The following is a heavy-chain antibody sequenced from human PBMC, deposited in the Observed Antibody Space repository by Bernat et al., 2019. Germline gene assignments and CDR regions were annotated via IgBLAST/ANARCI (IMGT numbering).Heavy chain of an antibody. D-gene: IGHD4/OR15-4a*01. CDR2: INSDGSST. Sequence: EVQLAESGGGLVQPGGSLKLSCAASGLTFSSYWMHWVRQAPGKGLVWVSRINSDGSSTSYADSVKGRFTISRDNAKNTLYLQMNSLRAEDTAVYYCARDPGAHYYYMDVWGKGTTVTVSS. J-gene: IGHJ6*03. CDR3: ARDPGAHYYYMDV. CDR1: GLTFSSYW. V-gene: IGHV3-74*01.